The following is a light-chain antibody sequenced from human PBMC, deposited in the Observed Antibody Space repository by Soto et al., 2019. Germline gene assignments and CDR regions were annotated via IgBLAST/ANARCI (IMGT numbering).Light chain of an antibody. Sequence: DIQMTQSPSALSASVGDRVTISCRASQGINKWLAWYQQKPGKAPNLLIDEVSTLESGVPPRFSGSGSGTEFTLTITSLQPDDFAPYYCQHYSSDGTTFGQGTKVEV. J-gene: IGKJ1*01. CDR2: EVS. V-gene: IGKV1-5*03. CDR1: QGINKW. CDR3: QHYSSDGTT.